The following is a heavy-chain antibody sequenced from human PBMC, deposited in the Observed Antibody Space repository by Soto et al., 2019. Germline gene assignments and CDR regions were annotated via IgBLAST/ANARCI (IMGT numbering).Heavy chain of an antibody. Sequence: QVQLQESGPGLVRPSQTLSLTCTVSAGSISTINYYWSWIRQHPEKGVEWIGYISYSGSTFHHSSLKSRVTISLDTSKTQFSLTLTSVTAADTAVYYCARSAQWDGFDPWGQGTMVTVSS. D-gene: IGHD2-8*01. CDR2: ISYSGST. V-gene: IGHV4-31*03. CDR3: ARSAQWDGFDP. CDR1: AGSISTINYY. J-gene: IGHJ3*01.